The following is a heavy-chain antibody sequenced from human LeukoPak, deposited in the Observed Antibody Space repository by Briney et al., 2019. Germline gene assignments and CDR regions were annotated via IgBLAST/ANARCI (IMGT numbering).Heavy chain of an antibody. CDR3: ARGPRWFDP. D-gene: IGHD6-6*01. V-gene: IGHV4-34*01. J-gene: IGHJ5*02. CDR1: GGSFSGYY. CDR2: INHSGST. Sequence: SETLSLTCAVYGGSFSGYYWSWIRHPPGKGLEWIGEINHSGSTNYNPSLKSRVTISVDTSKNQFSLKLSSVTAADTAVYYCARGPRWFDPWGQGTLVTVSS.